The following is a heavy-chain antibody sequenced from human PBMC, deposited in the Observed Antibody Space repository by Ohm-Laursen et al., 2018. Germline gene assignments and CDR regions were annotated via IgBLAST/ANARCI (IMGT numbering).Heavy chain of an antibody. D-gene: IGHD4-23*01. CDR3: ARGGLRWRYY. Sequence: SLRLSCAASGFTFSSYSINWVRQAPGKGLEWVSSISSSSSYIYYADSVKGRFTISRDNAKNSLYLQMNSLRAEDTAVYYCARGGLRWRYYWGQGTLVTVSS. V-gene: IGHV3-21*01. J-gene: IGHJ4*02. CDR2: ISSSSSYI. CDR1: GFTFSSYS.